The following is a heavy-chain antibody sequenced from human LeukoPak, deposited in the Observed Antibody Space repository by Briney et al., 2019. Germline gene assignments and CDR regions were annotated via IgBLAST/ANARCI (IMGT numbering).Heavy chain of an antibody. CDR2: MSYDGSDK. J-gene: IGHJ4*02. Sequence: CAASGSTVSNYGMHWARQAPGKGLEWVAFMSYDGSDKYYADSVKGRFTISRDNSKNTLYLQMNSLRPEDTAVYYCAKDELGTSSPSDYWGQGTLVTVSS. D-gene: IGHD7-27*01. V-gene: IGHV3-30*18. CDR1: GSTVSNYG. CDR3: AKDELGTSSPSDY.